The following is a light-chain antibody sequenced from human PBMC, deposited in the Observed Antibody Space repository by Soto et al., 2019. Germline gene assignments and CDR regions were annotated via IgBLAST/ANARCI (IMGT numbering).Light chain of an antibody. CDR1: PTVGTY. V-gene: IGKV3-15*01. CDR3: QQYDNLPPWT. Sequence: EVVMTHSPATLSVSPGERATLSCRASPTVGTYLAWYQHRPGQAPRLLIYGASTRATGVPARFSGSGSATEFTLTISSLPSEEFAVYFCQQYDNLPPWTCGQGTKVEVK. J-gene: IGKJ1*01. CDR2: GAS.